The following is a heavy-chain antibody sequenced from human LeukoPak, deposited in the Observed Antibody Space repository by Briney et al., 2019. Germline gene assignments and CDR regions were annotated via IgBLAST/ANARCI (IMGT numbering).Heavy chain of an antibody. D-gene: IGHD2-2*01. J-gene: IGHJ5*02. CDR1: GYTFTGYY. V-gene: IGHV1-2*02. CDR3: ARDATPSIVVVPAASFDP. Sequence: ASVKVSCKASGYTFTGYYMHWVRQAPGQGLEWMGWINPNSGGTNYAQKFQGRVTMTRDTSISTAYMELSRLRSDDTAVYYCARDATPSIVVVPAASFDPWGQGTLVTVSS. CDR2: INPNSGGT.